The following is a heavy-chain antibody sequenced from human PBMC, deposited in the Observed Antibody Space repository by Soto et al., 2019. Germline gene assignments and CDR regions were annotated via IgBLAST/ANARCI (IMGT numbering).Heavy chain of an antibody. CDR2: IFVSSTTI. V-gene: IGHV3-48*02. J-gene: IGHJ6*02. CDR1: GFTFSSFS. D-gene: IGHD5-12*01. CDR3: ARVISGYGYYYYYGMDV. Sequence: GGSLRLSCVASGFTFSSFSMVWVRQAPGKGLEWISYIFVSSTTIYYADSVKGRFTISRDNAKNLLYLQMNSLRDEDTAVYYCARVISGYGYYYYYGMDVWGQGTTVTVSS.